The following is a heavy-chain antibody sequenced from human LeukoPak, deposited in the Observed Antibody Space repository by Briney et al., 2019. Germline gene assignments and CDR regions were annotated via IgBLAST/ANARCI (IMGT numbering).Heavy chain of an antibody. CDR2: MNPNSGNT. Sequence: ASVKVSCKASGYTFTSYDINWVRQATGQGLEWMGRMNPNSGNTGYAQKFQGRVTMTRNTSISTAYMELSSLRSEDTAVYYCARARITMVRGVIILAYWGQGTLVTVSS. CDR1: GYTFTSYD. J-gene: IGHJ4*02. D-gene: IGHD3-10*01. V-gene: IGHV1-8*01. CDR3: ARARITMVRGVIILAY.